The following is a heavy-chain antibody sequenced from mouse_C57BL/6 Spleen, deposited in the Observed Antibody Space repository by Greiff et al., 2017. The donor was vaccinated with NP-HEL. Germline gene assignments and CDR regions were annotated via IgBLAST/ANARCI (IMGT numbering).Heavy chain of an antibody. V-gene: IGHV1-19*01. CDR2: INPYNGGT. Sequence: EVKLQESGPVLVKPGASVKMSCKASGYTFTDYYMNWVKQSHGKSLEWIGVINPYNGGTSYNQKFKGKATLTVDKSSSTAYMELNSLTSEDSAVYYCARRGAGYSNYGWYFDVWGTGTTVTVSS. CDR1: GYTFTDYY. J-gene: IGHJ1*03. CDR3: ARRGAGYSNYGWYFDV. D-gene: IGHD2-5*01.